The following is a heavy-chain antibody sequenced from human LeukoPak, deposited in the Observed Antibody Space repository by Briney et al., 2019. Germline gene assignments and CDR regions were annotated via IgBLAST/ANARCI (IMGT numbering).Heavy chain of an antibody. Sequence: SETLSLTCTVYGGSFSGRYWSWIRQPPGRGLEWVGEINHSGSTNYNPSLKSRVTISVDTSENQFSLKLNSVTAADTAVYYCARGSAGATLDYWGQGALVTVSS. CDR3: ARGSAGATLDY. J-gene: IGHJ4*02. CDR1: GGSFSGRY. CDR2: INHSGST. V-gene: IGHV4-34*01. D-gene: IGHD1-26*01.